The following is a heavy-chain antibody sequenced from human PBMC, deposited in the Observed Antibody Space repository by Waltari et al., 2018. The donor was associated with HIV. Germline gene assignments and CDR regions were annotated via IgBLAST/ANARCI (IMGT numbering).Heavy chain of an antibody. J-gene: IGHJ5*02. D-gene: IGHD4-17*01. CDR1: GFTFSSYW. Sequence: EVQLVESGGGLVQPGGSLRLSCAASGFTFSSYWMPWVRQAPGKGLVWVSRINSDGSSTSYADSVKGRFTISRDNAKNTLYLQMNSLRAEDTAVYYCARDGTTGHWFDPWGQGTLVTVSS. CDR2: INSDGSST. CDR3: ARDGTTGHWFDP. V-gene: IGHV3-74*01.